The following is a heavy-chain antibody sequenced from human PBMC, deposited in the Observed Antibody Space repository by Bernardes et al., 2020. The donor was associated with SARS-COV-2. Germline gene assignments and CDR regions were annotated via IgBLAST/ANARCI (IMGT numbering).Heavy chain of an antibody. J-gene: IGHJ3*02. Sequence: ASVKVSCKASGYTFTGHYMHWVRQAPGQGLEWMGWINPNSGGTNYAQKFQGRVTMTRDTSISTAYMELSRLRSDDTAVYYCARDRQVVTAAYDAFDIWGQGTMVTVSS. V-gene: IGHV1-2*02. CDR2: INPNSGGT. CDR1: GYTFTGHY. D-gene: IGHD2-21*02. CDR3: ARDRQVVTAAYDAFDI.